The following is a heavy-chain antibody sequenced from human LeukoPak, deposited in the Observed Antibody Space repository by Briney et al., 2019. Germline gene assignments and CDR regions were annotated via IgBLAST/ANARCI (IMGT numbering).Heavy chain of an antibody. CDR3: ARAAGSYAFDI. Sequence: QSGGSLRLSCAASGFTFSSYWMHWVRQAPGKGLVWVSRINSDGSSTSYADSVKGRFTISRDNAKNTLYLQMNSLRAEDTAVYYCARAAGSYAFDIWGQGTMVTVSS. V-gene: IGHV3-74*01. D-gene: IGHD6-13*01. CDR2: INSDGSST. CDR1: GFTFSSYW. J-gene: IGHJ3*02.